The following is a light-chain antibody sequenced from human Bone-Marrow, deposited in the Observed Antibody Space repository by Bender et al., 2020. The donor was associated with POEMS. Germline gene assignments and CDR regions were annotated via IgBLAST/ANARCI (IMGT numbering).Light chain of an antibody. J-gene: IGLJ3*02. CDR3: SSWDDSLNGWV. Sequence: QSVLTQPPSASGTPGQSVTISCSGTSSNFGNNAANWYQHVPGTAPKLLIYSNNQRPSGVPDRFSASTSGTSASLAISSLHSDDEADYYCSSWDDSLNGWVFGGGTKLPVL. CDR1: SSNFGNNA. CDR2: SNN. V-gene: IGLV1-44*01.